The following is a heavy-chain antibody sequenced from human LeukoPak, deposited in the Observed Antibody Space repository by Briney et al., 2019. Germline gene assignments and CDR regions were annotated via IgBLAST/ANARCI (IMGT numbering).Heavy chain of an antibody. J-gene: IGHJ4*02. Sequence: GRSLRLSCAASGFTFSCCGMHWVRQAPGKGLEWMASVSSDARQKDYADSVKGRFTISRDNSKNTLYLQMDSLGTEDTAVYYCAKRIDRFALDYWGQGTLLIVSS. D-gene: IGHD3-9*01. V-gene: IGHV3-30*18. CDR1: GFTFSCCG. CDR3: AKRIDRFALDY. CDR2: VSSDARQK.